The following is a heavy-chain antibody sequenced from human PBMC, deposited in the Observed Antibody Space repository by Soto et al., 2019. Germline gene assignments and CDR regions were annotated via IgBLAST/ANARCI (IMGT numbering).Heavy chain of an antibody. D-gene: IGHD6-13*01. Sequence: ASVKVSCKASGYTFTSYGISWVRQAPGQGLEWMGWISAYNGNTNYAQKLQGRVTMTTDTSTSTAYMELRSLRSDDTAVYYCARDYRQNQFSNSSSWYPSKKYYYYYGMDVWGQGTTVTVSS. CDR1: GYTFTSYG. CDR2: ISAYNGNT. J-gene: IGHJ6*02. V-gene: IGHV1-18*01. CDR3: ARDYRQNQFSNSSSWYPSKKYYYYYGMDV.